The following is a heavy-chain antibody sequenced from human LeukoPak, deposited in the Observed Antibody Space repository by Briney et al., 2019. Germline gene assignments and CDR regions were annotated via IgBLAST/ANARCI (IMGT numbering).Heavy chain of an antibody. V-gene: IGHV4-61*02. Sequence: SETLSLTCTVSGGSISSGSYYWSWIRQPAGKGLEWIGRIYTSGSTNYNPSLKSRVTISVDTSKNQFSLKLSSVTAADTAVYYCARDQSGSYHYWGQGTLVTVSS. CDR2: IYTSGST. CDR3: ARDQSGSYHY. CDR1: GGSISSGSYY. J-gene: IGHJ4*02. D-gene: IGHD1-26*01.